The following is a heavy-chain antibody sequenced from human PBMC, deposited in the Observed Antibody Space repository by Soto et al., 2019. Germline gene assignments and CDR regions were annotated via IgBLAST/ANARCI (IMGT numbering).Heavy chain of an antibody. V-gene: IGHV4-59*01. J-gene: IGHJ4*02. D-gene: IGHD2-2*02. CDR1: GGSISSYY. CDR2: IYYSGST. CDR3: ARDPPDCSSTSCYIPALYY. Sequence: PSETLSLTCTVSGGSISSYYWSWIRQPPGKGLEWIGYIYYSGSTNYNPSLKSRVTISVDTSKNHFSLKLSSVTAADTAVYYCARDPPDCSSTSCYIPALYYWGQGTLVTVSS.